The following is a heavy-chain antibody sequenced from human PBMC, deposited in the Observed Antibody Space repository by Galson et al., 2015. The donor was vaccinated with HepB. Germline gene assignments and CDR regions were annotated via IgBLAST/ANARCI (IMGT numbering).Heavy chain of an antibody. CDR1: GYTFTSYG. Sequence: SVKVSCKASGYTFTSYGISWVRQAPGQGLEWMGWISAYNGNTNYAQKLQGRVTMTTDTSTSTAYIELRSLRSDDTAVYYCARVGSGSYYNSMDVWGQGTTVTVSS. CDR3: ARVGSGSYYNSMDV. V-gene: IGHV1-18*01. CDR2: ISAYNGNT. D-gene: IGHD3-10*01. J-gene: IGHJ6*02.